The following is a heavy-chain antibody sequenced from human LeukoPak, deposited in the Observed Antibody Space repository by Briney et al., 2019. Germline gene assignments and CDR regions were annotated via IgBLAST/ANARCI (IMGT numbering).Heavy chain of an antibody. CDR3: AKDLGGTWNGAFDI. CDR2: IRSKAYGGAS. CDR1: GFSFGDYG. D-gene: IGHD1-1*01. Sequence: GGSLRLSCTASGFSFGDYGMSWVRQAPGKGLEWIGFIRSKAYGGASEYAASVKGRFTISRDNSKNTLYLQMNSLRAEDTALYYCAKDLGGTWNGAFDIWGQGTMVTVSS. V-gene: IGHV3-49*04. J-gene: IGHJ3*02.